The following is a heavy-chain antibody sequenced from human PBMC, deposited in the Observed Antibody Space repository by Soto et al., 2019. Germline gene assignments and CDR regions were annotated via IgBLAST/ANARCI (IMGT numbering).Heavy chain of an antibody. Sequence: QVPLRESGPVLVKPSETLSLTCTVSGGSISGHYWTWLRQAAGKGREWSGRLYSTGSSNYNPSLESRVFMSVDTSTNSFSLKLKSVTSADAAVYYCAREKDYYRNAMDVWGQGTTVAVSS. J-gene: IGHJ6*02. CDR1: GGSISGHY. V-gene: IGHV4-4*07. CDR3: AREKDYYRNAMDV. D-gene: IGHD1-26*01. CDR2: LYSTGSS.